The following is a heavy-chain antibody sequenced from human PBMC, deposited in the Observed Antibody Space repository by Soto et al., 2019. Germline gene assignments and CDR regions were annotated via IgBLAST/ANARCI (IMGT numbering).Heavy chain of an antibody. Sequence: EVQLVESGGGLVQPGESLTLSCAAYGFTFRSYWMHWDRQAPGKGLVWGSGIKSDGRGTYYADSGKARLTISRDNARNTLYLTMKSLRVKDTAVYCCARGDGDRYDGNGYLVRHWGQGTLVTVSS. CDR2: IKSDGRGT. D-gene: IGHD3-22*01. CDR1: GFTFRSYW. J-gene: IGHJ1*01. CDR3: ARGDGDRYDGNGYLVRH. V-gene: IGHV3-74*01.